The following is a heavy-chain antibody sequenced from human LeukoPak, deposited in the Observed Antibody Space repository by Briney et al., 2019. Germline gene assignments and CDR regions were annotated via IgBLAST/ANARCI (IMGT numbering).Heavy chain of an antibody. D-gene: IGHD4-17*01. V-gene: IGHV3-23*01. CDR3: AKVYADPRYYYYYMDV. CDR1: GFTFSSFW. J-gene: IGHJ6*03. Sequence: PGGSLRLSCAASGFTFSSFWMHWVRQAPGKGLEWVSAISTSGGSTYYADSVKGRFIISRDNSKNTLYLQMNSLRAEDRAVYYCAKVYADPRYYYYYMDVWGKGTTVTVSS. CDR2: ISTSGGST.